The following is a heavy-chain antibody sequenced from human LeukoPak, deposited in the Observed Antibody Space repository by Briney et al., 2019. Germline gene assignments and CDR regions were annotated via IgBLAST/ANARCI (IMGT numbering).Heavy chain of an antibody. J-gene: IGHJ4*02. Sequence: RGSLRLSCAASGFTVSTNYMAWVRQAPGKGLEWVSVMYSGGSIYYADSVKGRFTLSRDNSKNTLYLQMNSLRAEDTAVYYCARELNIVTTTQYYFDYWGQGTLVTVSS. CDR1: GFTVSTNY. V-gene: IGHV3-66*01. D-gene: IGHD5-12*01. CDR2: MYSGGSI. CDR3: ARELNIVTTTQYYFDY.